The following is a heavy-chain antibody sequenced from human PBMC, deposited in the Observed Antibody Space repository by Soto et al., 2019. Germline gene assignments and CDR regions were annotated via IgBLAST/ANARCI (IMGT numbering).Heavy chain of an antibody. CDR1: GGSFSGYY. Sequence: PSETLSLTCAVYGGSFSGYYWSWIRQPPGKGLEWIGEINHSGSTNYNPSLKSRVTISVDTSKNQFSLKLSSVTAAGTAVYYCARGHCSSTSCYMRYYYYGMDVWGQGTTVTVSS. J-gene: IGHJ6*02. CDR3: ARGHCSSTSCYMRYYYYGMDV. V-gene: IGHV4-34*01. D-gene: IGHD2-2*02. CDR2: INHSGST.